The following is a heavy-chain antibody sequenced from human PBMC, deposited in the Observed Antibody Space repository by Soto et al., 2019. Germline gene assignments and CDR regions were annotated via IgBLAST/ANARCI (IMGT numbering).Heavy chain of an antibody. D-gene: IGHD3-3*01. CDR1: GYSFTSYW. Sequence: RGESLKNSCKGSGYSFTSYWISWVRQMPGKGLEWMGRIDPSDSYTNYSPSFQGHVTISADKSISSAYLQWSSLKASDTAMYYCARHHYDFWSGYANNWFDHWVQGTLVTVSS. CDR2: IDPSDSYT. J-gene: IGHJ5*02. V-gene: IGHV5-10-1*01. CDR3: ARHHYDFWSGYANNWFDH.